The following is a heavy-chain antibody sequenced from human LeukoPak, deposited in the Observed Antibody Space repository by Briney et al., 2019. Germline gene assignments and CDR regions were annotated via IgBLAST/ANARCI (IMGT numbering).Heavy chain of an antibody. CDR2: VDPEDGET. CDR1: GYTFTGYY. CDR3: ATDPSSRWIRGQYYYYYMDV. Sequence: ASVKICCKGAGYTFTGYYMHWVQQAPGKGLEWMGLVDPEDGETIYAEKFQGRVTITADTSTDTAYMELSSLRSEDTAVYYCATDPSSRWIRGQYYYYYMDVWGKGTTVTVSS. V-gene: IGHV1-69-2*01. J-gene: IGHJ6*03. D-gene: IGHD5-12*01.